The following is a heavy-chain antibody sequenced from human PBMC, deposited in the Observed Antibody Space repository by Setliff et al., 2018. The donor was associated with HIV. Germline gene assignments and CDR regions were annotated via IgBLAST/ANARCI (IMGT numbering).Heavy chain of an antibody. CDR1: GYSISSGYY. Sequence: KTSETLSLTCAVSGYSISSGYYWGWIRQPPGKGLEWIGSIYHSGSTYYNPSLKSRVTISVDTSKNQFSLKLSSVTAADTAVYYCARGGYGGNFDAFDIWGQGTMVTVSS. V-gene: IGHV4-38-2*01. J-gene: IGHJ3*02. CDR2: IYHSGST. D-gene: IGHD4-17*01. CDR3: ARGGYGGNFDAFDI.